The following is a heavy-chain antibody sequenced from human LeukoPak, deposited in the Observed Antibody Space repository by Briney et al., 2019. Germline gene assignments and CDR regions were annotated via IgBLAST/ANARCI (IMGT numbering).Heavy chain of an antibody. CDR3: ASHPYKAMPPHFDY. J-gene: IGHJ4*02. CDR2: IIPIFGTA. CDR1: GGTFSSYA. V-gene: IGHV1-69*13. D-gene: IGHD5-18*01. Sequence: ASVKVSCKASGGTFSSYAISWVRQAPGQGLEWMGGIIPIFGTANYAQKFQGRVTITADESTNTAYMELSSLRSEDTAVYYCASHPYKAMPPHFDYWGQGTLVTVSS.